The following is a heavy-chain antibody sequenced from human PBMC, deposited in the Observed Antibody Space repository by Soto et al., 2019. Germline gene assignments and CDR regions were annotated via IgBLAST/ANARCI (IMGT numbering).Heavy chain of an antibody. J-gene: IGHJ3*02. V-gene: IGHV3-23*01. Sequence: GGSLRLSCAASGFTFSSYAMSWVRQAPGKGLEWVSAISGSGGSTYYADSVKGRFTISRDNSKNTLYLQMNSLRAEDTAVYYCANGGSGYYHEALGAFDIWGQGTMVTVSS. CDR2: ISGSGGST. CDR3: ANGGSGYYHEALGAFDI. D-gene: IGHD3-22*01. CDR1: GFTFSSYA.